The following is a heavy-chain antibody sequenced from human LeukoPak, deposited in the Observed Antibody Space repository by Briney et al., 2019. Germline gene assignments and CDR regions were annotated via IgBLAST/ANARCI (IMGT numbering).Heavy chain of an antibody. CDR1: GYTFTSYG. Sequence: ASVKVSCKASGYTFTSYGISWVRQAPGQGLEWMGWISAYNGNTNYAQKLQGRVTMTTDTSTSTAYMELRSLRSDDTAVYYCARDHDISTGYYMFDYWGQGTLVTVSS. J-gene: IGHJ4*02. CDR3: ARDHDISTGYYMFDY. D-gene: IGHD3-9*01. V-gene: IGHV1-18*01. CDR2: ISAYNGNT.